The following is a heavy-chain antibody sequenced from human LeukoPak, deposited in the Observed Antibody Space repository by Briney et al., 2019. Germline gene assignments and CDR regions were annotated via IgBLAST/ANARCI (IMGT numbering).Heavy chain of an antibody. D-gene: IGHD1-1*01. CDR1: GFTFSSYG. V-gene: IGHV3-33*01. J-gene: IGHJ4*02. CDR2: ICYDGSNK. CDR3: ARENVLDY. Sequence: GGSLRLSCAASGFTFSSYGMHWVRQAPGKGLEWVAVICYDGSNKYYADSVEGRFTISRDNSKNTLYLQMNSLRAEDTAVYYCARENVLDYWGQGTLVTVSS.